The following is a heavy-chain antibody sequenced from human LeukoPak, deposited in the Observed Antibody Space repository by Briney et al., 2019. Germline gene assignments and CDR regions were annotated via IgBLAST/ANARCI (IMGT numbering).Heavy chain of an antibody. J-gene: IGHJ5*02. CDR2: IYYSGST. CDR1: GGSTSSYY. D-gene: IGHD4-17*01. V-gene: IGHV4-59*08. Sequence: SETLSLTCTVSGGSTSSYYWSWIRQPPGKGLEWIGYIYYSGSTNYNPSLKSRVTISVGTSKNQFSLKLSSVTAADTAVYYCARNYGDYENWFDPWGQGTLVTVSS. CDR3: ARNYGDYENWFDP.